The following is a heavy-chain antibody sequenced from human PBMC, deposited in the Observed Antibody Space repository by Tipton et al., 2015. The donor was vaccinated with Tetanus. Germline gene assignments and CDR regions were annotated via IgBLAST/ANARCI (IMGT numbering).Heavy chain of an antibody. Sequence: LRLSCSLSGGSISNSEYYWAWIRQPPGKGLEWIGSVFDSGTSHYNPSLKSRVTISVDTSKNQFSLKLSSVTAADTAVYYCARGGISAAGGGLDYWGQGTLVTVSS. J-gene: IGHJ4*02. D-gene: IGHD6-13*01. CDR1: GGSISNSEYY. CDR3: ARGGISAAGGGLDY. V-gene: IGHV4-39*07. CDR2: VFDSGTS.